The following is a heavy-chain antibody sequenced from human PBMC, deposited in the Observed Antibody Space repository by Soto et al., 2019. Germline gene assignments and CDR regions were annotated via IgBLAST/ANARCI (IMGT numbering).Heavy chain of an antibody. CDR2: ISYDGSNK. J-gene: IGHJ6*02. CDR3: ASLYGMDV. V-gene: IGHV3-30-3*01. CDR1: GFTFSSYA. Sequence: QVQLVESGGGVVQPGRSLRLSCAASGFTFSSYAMHWVRQAPGKGLEWVAVISYDGSNKYYADSVKGRFTISRDNSKNTLYLQMNSLRAEDTAVYYCASLYGMDVWGQGTPVTVSS.